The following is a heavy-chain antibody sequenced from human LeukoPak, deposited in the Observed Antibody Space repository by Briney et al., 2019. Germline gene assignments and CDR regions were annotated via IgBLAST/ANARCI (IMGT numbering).Heavy chain of an antibody. Sequence: SQTLSLTCTVSGGSISSSSYYWRWIRQPAGKGLEWIGRIYTSGSTNYNPSLKSRVTISVDTSKNQFSLKLSSVTAADTAVYYCATSYCSSTSCYDSTFDYWGQGTLVTVSS. J-gene: IGHJ4*02. V-gene: IGHV4-61*02. CDR3: ATSYCSSTSCYDSTFDY. CDR1: GGSISSSSYY. CDR2: IYTSGST. D-gene: IGHD2-2*01.